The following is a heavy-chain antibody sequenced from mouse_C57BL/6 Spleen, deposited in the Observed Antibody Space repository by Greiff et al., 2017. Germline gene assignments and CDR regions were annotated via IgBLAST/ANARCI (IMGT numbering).Heavy chain of an antibody. Sequence: QVQLQQSGAELVKPGASVKISCKASGYAFSSYWMNWVKQRPGKGLEWIGQIYPGDGDTNYNGKFKGKATLTADKSSSTAYMQLSSLTSEDSAVYFCARSDYYYGSPFAYWGQGTLVTASA. D-gene: IGHD1-1*01. CDR1: GYAFSSYW. J-gene: IGHJ3*01. CDR2: IYPGDGDT. V-gene: IGHV1-80*01. CDR3: ARSDYYYGSPFAY.